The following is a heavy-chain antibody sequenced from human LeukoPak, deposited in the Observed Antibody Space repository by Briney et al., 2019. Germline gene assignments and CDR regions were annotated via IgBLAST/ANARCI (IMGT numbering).Heavy chain of an antibody. Sequence: SETLSLTCAVYGGSFSGYYWSWIRQPPGKGLEWIGEIYHSGSTNYNPSLKSRVTISVDTSKNQFSLKLSSVTTADTAVYYCARAPDIVVVPAARDYYRMDVWGQGTTVTVSS. J-gene: IGHJ6*02. D-gene: IGHD2-2*01. CDR2: IYHSGST. CDR3: ARAPDIVVVPAARDYYRMDV. CDR1: GGSFSGYY. V-gene: IGHV4-34*01.